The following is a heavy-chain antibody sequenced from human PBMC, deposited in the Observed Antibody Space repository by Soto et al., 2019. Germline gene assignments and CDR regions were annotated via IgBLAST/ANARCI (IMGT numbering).Heavy chain of an antibody. D-gene: IGHD6-6*01. CDR3: ARARRNYYGMDV. CDR2: ISSSSSYI. V-gene: IGHV3-21*01. Sequence: GGSLRLSCAASGVTFISYSISFCRKSPGKWLEWVSSISSSSSYIYYADSVKGRFTISRDNAKNSLYLQMNSLRAEDTAVYYCARARRNYYGMDVWGQGTTVTVSS. CDR1: GVTFISYS. J-gene: IGHJ6*02.